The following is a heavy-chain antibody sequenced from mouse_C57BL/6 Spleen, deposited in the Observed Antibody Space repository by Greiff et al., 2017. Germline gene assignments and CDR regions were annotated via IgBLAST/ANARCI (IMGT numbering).Heavy chain of an antibody. D-gene: IGHD4-1*01. CDR3: AINWDDGYYAMDY. Sequence: VKLQESGAELARPGASVKLSCKASGYTFTSYGISWVKQRTGQGLEWIGEIYPRSGNTYYNEKFKGKATLTADKSSSTAYMELRSLTSEDSAVYFCAINWDDGYYAMDYWGQGTSVTVSS. J-gene: IGHJ4*01. CDR2: IYPRSGNT. V-gene: IGHV1-81*01. CDR1: GYTFTSYG.